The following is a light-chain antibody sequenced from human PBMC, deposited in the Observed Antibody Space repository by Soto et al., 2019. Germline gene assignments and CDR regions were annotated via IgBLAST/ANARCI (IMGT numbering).Light chain of an antibody. Sequence: QSVLTQPPSVSGSPGQSVTISCTGTINDVGIYNRVSWYQQPPGTAPKLIIYEVTSRPSGVPDRFSGSKSGNTASLTISGLQAEDEADYYCSSYTTSSTLVFGGGTKVTVL. CDR3: SSYTTSSTLV. CDR1: INDVGIYNR. CDR2: EVT. J-gene: IGLJ3*02. V-gene: IGLV2-18*02.